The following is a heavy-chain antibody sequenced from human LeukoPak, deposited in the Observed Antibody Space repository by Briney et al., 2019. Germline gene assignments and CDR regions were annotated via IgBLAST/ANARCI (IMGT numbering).Heavy chain of an antibody. V-gene: IGHV1-2*06. Sequence: ASVKVSYKASGYTFTGYYMHWVRQAPGQGLEWMGRINPNSGGTNYAQKFQGRVTMTRDTSISTAYMELSRLRSDDTAVYYCARVPYYDFRSGYYILDYWGQGTLVTVSS. CDR1: GYTFTGYY. CDR2: INPNSGGT. D-gene: IGHD3-3*01. J-gene: IGHJ4*02. CDR3: ARVPYYDFRSGYYILDY.